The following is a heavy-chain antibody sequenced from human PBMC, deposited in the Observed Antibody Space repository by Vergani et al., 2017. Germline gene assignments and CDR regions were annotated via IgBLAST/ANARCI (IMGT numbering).Heavy chain of an antibody. J-gene: IGHJ4*02. CDR1: GFTFSGHA. CDR2: ITSSGRTT. D-gene: IGHD1-26*01. CDR3: AKELIVPGAVPIVTPLDH. Sequence: EVQLLESGGGVVQPGGSLRLSCAASGFTFSGHAMSWVRQAPGKGLEWVSGITSSGRTTNYADSVNGRFTISRDNSKDTLYLQMNNVRADDTAVYYCAKELIVPGAVPIVTPLDHWGQGTLVTVSS. V-gene: IGHV3-23*01.